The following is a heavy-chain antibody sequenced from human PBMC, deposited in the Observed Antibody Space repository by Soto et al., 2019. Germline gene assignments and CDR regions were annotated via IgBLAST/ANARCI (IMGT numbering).Heavy chain of an antibody. CDR3: ARRGLGYSYGLNYGMDV. V-gene: IGHV5-51*01. J-gene: IGHJ6*02. CDR1: GYSFTSYW. Sequence: GESLKISCKGSGYSFTSYWIGWVRQMPGKGLEWMGIIYPGDSDTRYSPPFQGQVTISADKSISTAYLQWSSLKASDTAMYYCARRGLGYSYGLNYGMDVWGQGTTVTVSS. CDR2: IYPGDSDT. D-gene: IGHD5-18*01.